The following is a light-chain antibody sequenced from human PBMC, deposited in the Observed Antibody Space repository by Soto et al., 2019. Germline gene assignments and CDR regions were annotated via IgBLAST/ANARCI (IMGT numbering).Light chain of an antibody. CDR3: SSYTTTSARI. CDR1: SGDVGGYDY. J-gene: IGLJ2*01. V-gene: IGLV2-14*01. Sequence: QSALTQPASVSGSPGQSITISCAGTSGDVGGYDYVSWYQHHPGKAPKLMIYEVTNRPSGVSSRFSGSKSGNTASLTISGLQTEDEADYYCSSYTTTSARIFGGGTKLTAL. CDR2: EVT.